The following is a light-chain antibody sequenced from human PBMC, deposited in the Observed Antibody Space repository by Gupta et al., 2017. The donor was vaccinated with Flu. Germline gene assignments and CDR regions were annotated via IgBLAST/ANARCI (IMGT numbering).Light chain of an antibody. CDR2: EVS. Sequence: QSALTQPPSVSGSPGQSVTISCTGTSSDVGSYNRVSWYQQPPGTAPKLMIYEVSNRPSGVPDRFSGSKSGNTASLTISGLHAEDEADYYCSSYTSSSTYVFGTGTNVTVL. CDR3: SSYTSSSTYV. J-gene: IGLJ1*01. V-gene: IGLV2-18*02. CDR1: SSDVGSYNR.